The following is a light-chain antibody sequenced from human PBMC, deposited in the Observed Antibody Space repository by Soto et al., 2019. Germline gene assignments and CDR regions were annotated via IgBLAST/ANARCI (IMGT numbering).Light chain of an antibody. CDR2: QVS. Sequence: IVMTQTPLSSRVTLGQPASISCRSSQSLVQSDGNTYLSWLQVRPGQPPRLLIYQVSNRFSGVPDRITGSGEGTDFTLRISRVEHEDVGVYYCVQSAETLTFGQGTPVEI. J-gene: IGKJ1*01. V-gene: IGKV2-24*01. CDR1: QSLVQSDGNTY. CDR3: VQSAETLT.